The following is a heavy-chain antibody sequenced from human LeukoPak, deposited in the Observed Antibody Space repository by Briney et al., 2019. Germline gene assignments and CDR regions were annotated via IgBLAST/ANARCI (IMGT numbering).Heavy chain of an antibody. CDR1: GFTFSSYA. J-gene: IGHJ4*02. V-gene: IGHV3-23*01. Sequence: GGSLRLSCAASGFTFSSYAMSWVRQAPGKGLEWVSAITASGDNTYYADSVKGRLTISRDNSKNTLYLQMNSLRAEDTAVYYCAKGNGYSYGRYYFDYWGQGTLVTVSS. CDR2: ITASGDNT. CDR3: AKGNGYSYGRYYFDY. D-gene: IGHD5-18*01.